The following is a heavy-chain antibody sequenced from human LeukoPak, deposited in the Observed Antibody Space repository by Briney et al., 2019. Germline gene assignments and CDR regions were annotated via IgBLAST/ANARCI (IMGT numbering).Heavy chain of an antibody. J-gene: IGHJ4*02. V-gene: IGHV4-59*12. Sequence: PSETLSLTCTVLDGSISIYYWSWIRQPPGKGLEWIGYIYNSGSTNYNPSLKSRVTISVDTSKNQFSLKLSSVTAADTAVYYCARASGYVVLPYYFDYWGQGTLVTVSS. CDR3: ARASGYVVLPYYFDY. D-gene: IGHD5-12*01. CDR2: IYNSGST. CDR1: DGSISIYY.